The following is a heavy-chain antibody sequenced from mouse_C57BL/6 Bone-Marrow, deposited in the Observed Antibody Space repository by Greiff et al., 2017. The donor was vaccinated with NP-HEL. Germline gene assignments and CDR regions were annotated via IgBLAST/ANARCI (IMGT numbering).Heavy chain of an antibody. CDR3: ARWLLAY. D-gene: IGHD2-3*01. V-gene: IGHV14-3*01. CDR1: GFNIKNTY. J-gene: IGHJ3*01. Sequence: VQLQQSVAELVRPGASVKLSCTASGFNIKNTYMPWVKQSPEQGLEWIVRIDPANGNTQYSPTFQGKATITADTPSNTAYLQLSSLTSEDTAIYYCARWLLAYWGQGTLVTVSA. CDR2: IDPANGNT.